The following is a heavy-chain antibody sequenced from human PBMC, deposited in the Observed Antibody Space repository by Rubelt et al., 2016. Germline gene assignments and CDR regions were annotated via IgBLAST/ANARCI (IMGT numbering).Heavy chain of an antibody. CDR3: ATSRVPGAYDY. D-gene: IGHD2-2*01. Sequence: ASGFLFSSHWMSWVRQAPGKGLEWVANIKQDGSEIYYGDSVRGRFTISRDNAKNSLYLQMNSLRAEDTAVYYCATSRVPGAYDYWGQGTLVTVSS. CDR1: GFLFSSHW. J-gene: IGHJ4*02. CDR2: IKQDGSEI. V-gene: IGHV3-7*02.